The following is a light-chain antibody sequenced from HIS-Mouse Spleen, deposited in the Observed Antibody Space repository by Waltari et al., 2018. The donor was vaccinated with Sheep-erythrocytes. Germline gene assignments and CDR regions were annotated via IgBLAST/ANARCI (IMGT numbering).Light chain of an antibody. CDR1: SSDVGRYNY. J-gene: IGLJ3*02. V-gene: IGLV2-11*01. Sequence: QSALTQPRSVSGSPGQSVTISCTGTSSDVGRYNYVPWYQQHPGKAPKLMLDDVSKRPSGGPDRVSGSKAGNTASLTISGLQAEDEADYYCCSYAGSYTFWVFGGGTKLTVL. CDR3: CSYAGSYTFWV. CDR2: DVS.